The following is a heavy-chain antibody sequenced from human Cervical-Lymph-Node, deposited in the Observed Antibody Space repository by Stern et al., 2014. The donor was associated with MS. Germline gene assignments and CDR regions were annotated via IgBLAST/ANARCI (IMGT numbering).Heavy chain of an antibody. CDR3: ARDPHLDSFGMDV. CDR1: GHTFTGYY. V-gene: IGHV1-2*06. Sequence: QVQLVQSEAEVKKPGASVKVSCQASGHTFTGYYMQWVRQAPGQGLEWMGRIHPNTGDTNYAQKFQDRVTITRDTSITTAYMELSRLTSDDTAVYYCARDPHLDSFGMDVWGQGTTVIVSS. CDR2: IHPNTGDT. J-gene: IGHJ6*02.